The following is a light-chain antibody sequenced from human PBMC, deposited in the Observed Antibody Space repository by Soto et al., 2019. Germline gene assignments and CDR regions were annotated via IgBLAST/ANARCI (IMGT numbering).Light chain of an antibody. CDR2: DVS. V-gene: IGLV2-8*01. J-gene: IGLJ2*01. Sequence: QSALTQPASVSGSPGQSITISCTGTSSDVGGYNYVSWYQQHPGKAPKLLLYDVSKRPSGVPDRFSGSKSGNTASLTVSGLQAEDEADYYCNSYAGSNNYVVFGGGTQLTVL. CDR3: NSYAGSNNYVV. CDR1: SSDVGGYNY.